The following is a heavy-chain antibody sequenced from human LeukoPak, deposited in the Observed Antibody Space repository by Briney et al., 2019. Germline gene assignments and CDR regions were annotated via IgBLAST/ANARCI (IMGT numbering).Heavy chain of an antibody. D-gene: IGHD1-26*01. CDR2: IYTSGST. J-gene: IGHJ5*02. Sequence: SETLSLTCTVSGGSISSYYWSWIRQPAGKGLEWIGRIYTSGSTNYNPSLKSRVTMSVDTSKNQFSLKLSSVTAADTAVYYCARGSSGSYSMSGWFDPWGQGTLVTVSS. CDR1: GGSISSYY. CDR3: ARGSSGSYSMSGWFDP. V-gene: IGHV4-4*07.